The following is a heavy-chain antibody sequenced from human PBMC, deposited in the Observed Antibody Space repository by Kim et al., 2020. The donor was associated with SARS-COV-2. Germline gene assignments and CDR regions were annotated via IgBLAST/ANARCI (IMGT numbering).Heavy chain of an antibody. D-gene: IGHD6-13*01. CDR3: ARLGRAGGAYSSSWYGAFEI. J-gene: IGHJ3*02. Sequence: SVKVSCKASGGTFSSYAISWVRQAPGQGLEWMGGIIPIFGTANYAQKFQGRVTITADESTSTAYMELSSLRSEDTAVYYCARLGRAGGAYSSSWYGAFEIWGQGTMVTVSS. CDR1: GGTFSSYA. V-gene: IGHV1-69*13. CDR2: IIPIFGTA.